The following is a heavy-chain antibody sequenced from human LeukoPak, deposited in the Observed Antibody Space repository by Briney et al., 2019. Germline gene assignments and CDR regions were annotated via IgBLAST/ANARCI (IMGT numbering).Heavy chain of an antibody. V-gene: IGHV4-59*01. D-gene: IGHD4-17*01. Sequence: SETLSLTCTVSGGSISSYYWSWIRLPPGKGLEWIGNIYYSGSTNYNPSLKSRVTISVDTSKNQFSLKLSSVTAADTAVYYCARVGEYGDYFSNWFDPWGQGTLVTVSS. CDR3: ARVGEYGDYFSNWFDP. CDR1: GGSISSYY. CDR2: IYYSGST. J-gene: IGHJ5*02.